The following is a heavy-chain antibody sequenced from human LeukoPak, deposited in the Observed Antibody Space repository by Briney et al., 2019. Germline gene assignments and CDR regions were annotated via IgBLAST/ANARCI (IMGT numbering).Heavy chain of an antibody. V-gene: IGHV3-21*01. CDR2: ISSSSSYI. J-gene: IGHJ4*02. CDR3: ARALAVAGMKTGTSIDY. Sequence: KPGGSLRLSCAASGFTFSSYSMNWVRQAPGKGLEWVSSISSSSSYIYYADSVKGRFTISRDNAKNSLYLQMNSLRAEDTAVYYCARALAVAGMKTGTSIDYWGQGTLVTVSS. D-gene: IGHD6-19*01. CDR1: GFTFSSYS.